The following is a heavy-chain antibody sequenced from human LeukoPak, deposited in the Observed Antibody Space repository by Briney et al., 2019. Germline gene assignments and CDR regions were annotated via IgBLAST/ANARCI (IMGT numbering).Heavy chain of an antibody. CDR1: GFTFSSYG. CDR3: AKIATAMALRYYYYHYMDV. Sequence: GGSLRLSCAASGFTFSSYGMHWVRQAPGKGLEWVAFIRYDGSNKYYADSVKGRFTISRDNSKNTLYLQMNSLRAEDTAVYYCAKIATAMALRYYYYHYMDVWGKGTTVTVSS. CDR2: IRYDGSNK. V-gene: IGHV3-30*02. D-gene: IGHD5-18*01. J-gene: IGHJ6*03.